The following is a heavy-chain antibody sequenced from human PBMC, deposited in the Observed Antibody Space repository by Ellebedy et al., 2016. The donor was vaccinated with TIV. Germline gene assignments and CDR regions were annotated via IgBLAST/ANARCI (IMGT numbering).Heavy chain of an antibody. CDR3: TREAANWNYPYYYYNGMDV. CDR1: GFTFGDFA. J-gene: IGHJ6*02. D-gene: IGHD1-7*01. Sequence: GRSLRLSXTASGFTFGDFAVSWVRQAPGKGLEWVGFIGSKGYGGTTQYAASVKGRFTISRDDSKSIAYLQMNSLKTEDTALYYCTREAANWNYPYYYYNGMDVWGQGTTVTVSS. CDR2: IGSKGYGGTT. V-gene: IGHV3-49*04.